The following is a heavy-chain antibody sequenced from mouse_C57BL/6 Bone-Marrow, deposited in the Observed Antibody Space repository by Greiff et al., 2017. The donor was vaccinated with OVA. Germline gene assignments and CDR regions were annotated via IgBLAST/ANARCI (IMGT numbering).Heavy chain of an antibody. J-gene: IGHJ1*03. CDR1: GYAFSSYW. CDR3: AGGVVANWYFDV. V-gene: IGHV1-80*01. D-gene: IGHD1-1*01. CDR2: IYPGDGDT. Sequence: VMLVESGAELVKPGASVKISCKASGYAFSSYWMNWVKQRPGKGLEWIGQIYPGDGDTNYNGKFKGKATLTADKSSSTAYMQLSSLTSEDSAVYFCAGGVVANWYFDVWGTGTTVTVSS.